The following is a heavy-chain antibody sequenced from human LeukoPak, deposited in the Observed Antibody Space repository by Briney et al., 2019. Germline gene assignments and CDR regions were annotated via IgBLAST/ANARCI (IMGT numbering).Heavy chain of an antibody. CDR1: GFTFSSYG. V-gene: IGHV3-30*18. Sequence: GGSLRLSCAASGFTFSSYGMHWGRQAPGKGLEWVAVISYDGSNKYYADSVKGRFTISRDNSKNTLYLQMNSLRAEDTAVYYCAKDNHKKRHLRPLEDDYWGQGTLVTVSS. D-gene: IGHD1-1*01. CDR3: AKDNHKKRHLRPLEDDY. CDR2: ISYDGSNK. J-gene: IGHJ4*02.